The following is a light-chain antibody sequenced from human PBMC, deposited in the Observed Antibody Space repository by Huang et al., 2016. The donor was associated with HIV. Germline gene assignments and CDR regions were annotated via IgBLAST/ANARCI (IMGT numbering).Light chain of an antibody. V-gene: IGKV3D-15*01. CDR2: GAS. CDR1: QSVSSN. J-gene: IGKJ2*01. Sequence: EVVMTQSPATLSVSPGERATLSCRASQSVSSNLAWYQQKPGQAPRLRIYGASTRATGIPARFRGSGSGTEFTLTISSLQSEDFAVYYCQQYNNWPPVTFGQGTKLEIK. CDR3: QQYNNWPPVT.